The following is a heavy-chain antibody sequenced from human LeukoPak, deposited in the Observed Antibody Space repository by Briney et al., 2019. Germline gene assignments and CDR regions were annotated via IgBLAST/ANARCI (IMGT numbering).Heavy chain of an antibody. Sequence: SETLSLTCTVSGGSISSSSYYWGWIRQPPGKGLEWIGSIYYSGSTYYNPSLKSRVTISVDTSKNQFSLKLSSVTAADTAVYYCARQKRARDSSGYIPAHYWRRGTLVTVSS. CDR3: ARQKRARDSSGYIPAHY. V-gene: IGHV4-39*01. CDR2: IYYSGST. D-gene: IGHD3-22*01. J-gene: IGHJ4*02. CDR1: GGSISSSSYY.